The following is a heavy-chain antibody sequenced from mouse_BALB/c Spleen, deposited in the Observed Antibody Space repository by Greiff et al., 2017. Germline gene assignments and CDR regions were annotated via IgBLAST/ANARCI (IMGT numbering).Heavy chain of an antibody. Sequence: VQLVESGAELMKPGASVKISCKATGYTFSSYWIEWVKQRPGHGLEWIGEILPGSGSTNYNEKFKGKATFTADTSSNTAYMQLSSLTSEDSAVYYCARRGYYVGLDYWGQGTSVTVSS. D-gene: IGHD2-3*01. CDR3: ARRGYYVGLDY. CDR1: GYTFSSYW. J-gene: IGHJ4*01. CDR2: ILPGSGST. V-gene: IGHV1-9*01.